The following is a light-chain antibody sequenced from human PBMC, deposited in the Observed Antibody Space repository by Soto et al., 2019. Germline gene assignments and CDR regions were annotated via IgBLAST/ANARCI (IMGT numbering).Light chain of an antibody. CDR1: QSLLHSNGYNY. V-gene: IGKV2-28*01. J-gene: IGKJ1*01. CDR3: MQALQTRWT. Sequence: DIVMTQSPLSLPVTPGEPASISCRSSQSLLHSNGYNYLDWYLQKPGQSPQLLIYLGSNRASGVPDRFSGSGSGTDFTLKISRLEAEDVGVYYCMQALQTRWTFVQGTKVEIK. CDR2: LGS.